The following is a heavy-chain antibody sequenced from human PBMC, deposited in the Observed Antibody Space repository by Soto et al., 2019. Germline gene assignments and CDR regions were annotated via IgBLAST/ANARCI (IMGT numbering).Heavy chain of an antibody. Sequence: EVQLLESGGGSVQPGGSLRLSCAASGFTFSSYAMSWVRQAPGKGLEWVSAISGSGGSTYYADSVKGRFTISRDTSKNRLYMQMNSLRAEGTAVYYCAKDLDMVRGVDRYDCWGQGTLVTVSS. CDR3: AKDLDMVRGVDRYDC. J-gene: IGHJ4*02. V-gene: IGHV3-23*01. D-gene: IGHD3-10*01. CDR2: ISGSGGST. CDR1: GFTFSSYA.